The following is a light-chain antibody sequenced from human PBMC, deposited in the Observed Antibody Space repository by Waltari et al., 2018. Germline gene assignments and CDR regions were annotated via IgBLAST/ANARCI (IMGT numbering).Light chain of an antibody. J-gene: IGKJ4*01. V-gene: IGKV1-17*03. CDR3: QQHNSHPLT. CDR1: QTISSY. CDR2: SAS. Sequence: DIQMTKSPSSLSASVGDPVTITCRASQTISSYLAWYQQKPGKVPKLLIYSASSLESGVPSRFSGSGSGTEFSLTISSLQPEDFATYYCQQHNSHPLTFGGGTKVEIK.